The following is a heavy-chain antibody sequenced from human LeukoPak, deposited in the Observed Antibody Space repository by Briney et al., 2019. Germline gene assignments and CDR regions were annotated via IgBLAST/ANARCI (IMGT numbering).Heavy chain of an antibody. CDR3: ASTIAAAGLFDAFDI. CDR1: GYRFNNYW. V-gene: IGHV5-51*01. CDR2: IYPGDSDT. D-gene: IGHD6-13*01. J-gene: IGHJ3*02. Sequence: GESLKISCKGSGYRFNNYWIGWVRQMPGKGLEWMGIIYPGDSDTRYSPSFQGQVTISADKSISTAYLQWSSLKASDTAMYYCASTIAAAGLFDAFDIWGQGTMVTVSS.